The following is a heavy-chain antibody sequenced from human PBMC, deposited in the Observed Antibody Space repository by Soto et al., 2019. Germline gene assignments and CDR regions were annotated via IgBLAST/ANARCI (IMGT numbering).Heavy chain of an antibody. J-gene: IGHJ6*02. CDR3: AKGDCSSTSCYRDPYYYYYYGMDV. D-gene: IGHD2-2*02. V-gene: IGHV3-30*18. Sequence: GGSLRLSCAASGFTFSSYGMHWVRQAPGKGLEWVAVISYDGSNKYYADSVKSRFTISRDNSKNTLYLQMNSLRAEDTAVYYCAKGDCSSTSCYRDPYYYYYYGMDVWGQGTTVTVSS. CDR2: ISYDGSNK. CDR1: GFTFSSYG.